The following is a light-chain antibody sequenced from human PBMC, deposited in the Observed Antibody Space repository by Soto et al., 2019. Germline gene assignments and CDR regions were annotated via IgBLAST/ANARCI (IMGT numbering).Light chain of an antibody. J-gene: IGLJ1*01. CDR2: DVS. V-gene: IGLV2-11*01. CDR3: CSYAGRYIYV. Sequence: QSAPTQPRSVSGSPGQSVTISCTGTSSDVGGYNSVSWYQQHPGKAPKLMIFDVSKRPSGVPDRFSGSKSGNTASLTISGLQAEDEADYYCCSYAGRYIYVFGTGTKVTVL. CDR1: SSDVGGYNS.